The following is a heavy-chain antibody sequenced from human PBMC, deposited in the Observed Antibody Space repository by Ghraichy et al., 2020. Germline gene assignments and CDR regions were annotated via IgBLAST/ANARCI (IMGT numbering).Heavy chain of an antibody. D-gene: IGHD3-3*01. CDR3: AKGADFWNSYKYIDY. CDR1: GFIFSSYA. J-gene: IGHJ4*02. CDR2: ISGSGGST. V-gene: IGHV3-23*01. Sequence: GGSLRLSCAASGFIFSSYAMSWVRQAPGKGLEWVSAISGSGGSTYYADSVKGRFTISRDNSKNTLYLQMNSLRAEDTAVYYCAKGADFWNSYKYIDYWGQGTLVTVSS.